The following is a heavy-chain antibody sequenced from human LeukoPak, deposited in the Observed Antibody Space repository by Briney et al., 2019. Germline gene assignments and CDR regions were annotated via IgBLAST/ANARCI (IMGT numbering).Heavy chain of an antibody. CDR1: GDSVSSNSAA. CDR2: TYYRSKWYN. V-gene: IGHV6-1*01. CDR3: ARDLNSSSSTGFDY. Sequence: KLSQTLSLTCAISGDSVSSNSAAWNWLRQSPSRGLEWPGRTYYRSKWYNDYAVSVKSRITINPDTSKNQFSLQLNSVTPEDTAVYYCARDLNSSSSTGFDYWGQGTLVTVSS. J-gene: IGHJ4*02. D-gene: IGHD6-6*01.